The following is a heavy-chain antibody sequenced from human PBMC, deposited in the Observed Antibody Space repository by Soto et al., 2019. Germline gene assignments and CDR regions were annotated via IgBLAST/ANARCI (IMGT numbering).Heavy chain of an antibody. V-gene: IGHV3-23*01. Sequence: EVQLLESGGGLVQPGGSLRLSCAASGFTFSSYAMSWVRQAPGKGLEWVSAISGSGGSTYYADSVKGRFTISRDNSKNTLYLQMNSLRAEDTAVYYCANAHSGYDSYPGYWGQGTLVTVSS. CDR2: ISGSGGST. D-gene: IGHD5-12*01. J-gene: IGHJ4*02. CDR1: GFTFSSYA. CDR3: ANAHSGYDSYPGY.